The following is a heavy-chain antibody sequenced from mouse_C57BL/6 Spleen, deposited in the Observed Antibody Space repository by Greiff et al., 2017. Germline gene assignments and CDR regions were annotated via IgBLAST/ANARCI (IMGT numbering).Heavy chain of an antibody. CDR1: GYTFTSYW. V-gene: IGHV1-61*01. D-gene: IGHD3-2*02. CDR2: LYPSDSET. J-gene: IGHJ3*01. Sequence: QVQLQQPGAELVRPGSSVKLSCKASGYTFTSYWMDWVQQRPGQGLEWIGNLYPSDSETQYNQKFTDPATLTVDKSSSTAYMPLTSLTAEDSAVYYGARDSSGQFAYWGQGTLVTVSA. CDR3: ARDSSGQFAY.